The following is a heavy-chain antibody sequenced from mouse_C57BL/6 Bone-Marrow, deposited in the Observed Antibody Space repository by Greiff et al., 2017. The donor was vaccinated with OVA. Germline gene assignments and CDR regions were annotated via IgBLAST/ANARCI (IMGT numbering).Heavy chain of an antibody. D-gene: IGHD1-1*01. Sequence: VQLQQSVAELVRPGASVTLSCTASGFHIQNTYMHWVTQSPEQGLEWIGRIDPANGNTKYAPTFQGKSTITADTSSNTAYLQRSSLTSEDTAIYYCAHFDRSYDWYFEVWGTGTTVTVSS. CDR3: AHFDRSYDWYFEV. V-gene: IGHV14-3*01. J-gene: IGHJ1*03. CDR2: IDPANGNT. CDR1: GFHIQNTY.